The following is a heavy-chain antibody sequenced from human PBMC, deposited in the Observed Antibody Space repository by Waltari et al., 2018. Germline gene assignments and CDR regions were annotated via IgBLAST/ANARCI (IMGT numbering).Heavy chain of an antibody. V-gene: IGHV4-39*01. J-gene: IGHJ1*01. Sequence: QLQLQESGPGLVKPSETLSLTCTVSGGSIRTNYNWGWISQPPGKGLEWMGNMQYRGSTFYNPSLKSRVTISLDTSKNQFSLRLSSVGAADTAVYFCGRIAFGDDGGYFQHWGQGTLVTVSS. CDR3: GRIAFGDDGGYFQH. CDR1: GGSIRTNYN. CDR2: MQYRGST. D-gene: IGHD4-17*01.